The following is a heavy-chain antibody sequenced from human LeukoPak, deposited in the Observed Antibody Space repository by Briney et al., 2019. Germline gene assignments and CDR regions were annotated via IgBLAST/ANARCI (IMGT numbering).Heavy chain of an antibody. D-gene: IGHD3-9*01. CDR3: AKKTGYDRGGMDV. CDR2: IISSGSI. V-gene: IGHV3-21*01. CDR1: GFTFSSSS. Sequence: GGSLRLSGAASGFTFSSSSMNWVRQAPGKGLEGVSYIISSGSIYYADSVKGRFTISRDNAKSSLYLQMNSLRAEDTAVYFCAKKTGYDRGGMDVWGPGTTVTVSS. J-gene: IGHJ6*02.